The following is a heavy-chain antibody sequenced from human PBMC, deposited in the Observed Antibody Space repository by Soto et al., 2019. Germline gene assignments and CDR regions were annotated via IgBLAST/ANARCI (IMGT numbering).Heavy chain of an antibody. CDR1: GGSFSGYY. J-gene: IGHJ6*02. V-gene: IGHV4-34*01. D-gene: IGHD3-3*01. Sequence: SETLSLTCAVYGGSFSGYYWSWIRQPPGKGLEWIGETNHSGSTNYNPSLKSRVTISVDTSKNQFSLKLSSVTAADTAVYYCARGHYDFWSGYRTSFYYYGMDVWGQGTTVTVSS. CDR3: ARGHYDFWSGYRTSFYYYGMDV. CDR2: TNHSGST.